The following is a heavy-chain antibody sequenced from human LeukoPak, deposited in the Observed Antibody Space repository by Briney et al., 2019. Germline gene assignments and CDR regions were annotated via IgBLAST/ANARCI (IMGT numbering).Heavy chain of an antibody. V-gene: IGHV1-8*03. J-gene: IGHJ5*02. D-gene: IGHD3-16*02. CDR2: MNPNSGNT. CDR3: ARVSYDYVWGSYRP. CDR1: GYTFTSYD. Sequence: GASVKVSCKASGYTFTSYDINWVRQATGQGLEWMGWMNPNSGNTGYAQKFQGRVTITRNTSISTAYMELSSLRSEDTAVYCCARVSYDYVWGSYRPWGQGTLVTVSS.